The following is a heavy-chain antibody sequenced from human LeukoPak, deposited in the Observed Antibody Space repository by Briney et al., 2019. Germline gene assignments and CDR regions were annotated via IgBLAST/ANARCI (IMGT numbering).Heavy chain of an antibody. CDR3: ATPPQYYDILTGYYHDAFDI. CDR2: IYPGDSDT. V-gene: IGHV5-51*01. D-gene: IGHD3-9*01. CDR1: GYSFTSYW. J-gene: IGHJ3*02. Sequence: GESLKISCKGSGYSFTSYWIGWVRQMPGKGLEWMGIIYPGDSDTRYSPSFQGQVTISADKSISTAYLQWSSLKASDTAMYYCATPPQYYDILTGYYHDAFDIWGQGTMVTVSS.